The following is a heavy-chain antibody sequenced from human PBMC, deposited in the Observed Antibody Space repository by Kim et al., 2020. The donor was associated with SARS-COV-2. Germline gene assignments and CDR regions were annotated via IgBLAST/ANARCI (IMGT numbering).Heavy chain of an antibody. D-gene: IGHD3-16*01. CDR3: ARAPGEFDFDY. CDR2: N. Sequence: NDYAVPVKSRIPITPDTSTNRFSRQLTSVTPEDTAVYYCARAPGEFDFDYWGQGTLVTVSS. J-gene: IGHJ4*02. V-gene: IGHV6-1*01.